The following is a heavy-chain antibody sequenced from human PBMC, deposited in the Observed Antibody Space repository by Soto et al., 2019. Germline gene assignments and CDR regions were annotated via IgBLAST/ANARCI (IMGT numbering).Heavy chain of an antibody. J-gene: IGHJ4*02. V-gene: IGHV1-58*01. Sequence: SVKVSCKASGFLFTSSAVHWLRQARGKRLGCIGGIAVGSGDTTYAQKSQERVTITRDVSTRTSFLFLCSLTSEDTAVYYCAATSPDHHDRSGYCGYLDYWGQGTPVT. CDR2: IAVGSGDT. CDR1: GFLFTSSA. D-gene: IGHD3-22*01. CDR3: AATSPDHHDRSGYCGYLDY.